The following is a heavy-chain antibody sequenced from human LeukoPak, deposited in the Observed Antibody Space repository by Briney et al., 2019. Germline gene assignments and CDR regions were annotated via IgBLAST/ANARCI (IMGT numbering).Heavy chain of an antibody. V-gene: IGHV3-23*01. CDR1: GFTFISYA. CDR3: AKEEWLGKMNYFDY. CDR2: ISGSGGST. J-gene: IGHJ4*02. D-gene: IGHD6-19*01. Sequence: PGGSLRLSCAASGFTFISYAMSWVRQAPGKGLEWVSSISGSGGSTYYADSVKGRFTISRDTSKNTLYLQMNSLRAEDTAVYFCAKEEWLGKMNYFDYWGQGTLVTVSS.